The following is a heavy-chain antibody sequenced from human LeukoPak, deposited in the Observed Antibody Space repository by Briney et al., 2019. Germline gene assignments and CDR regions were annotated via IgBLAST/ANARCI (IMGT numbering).Heavy chain of an antibody. D-gene: IGHD4-17*01. CDR1: GFTFNGYS. V-gene: IGHV3-21*01. CDR3: ARNRGDPSYFDY. J-gene: IGHJ4*02. Sequence: PGGSLRLSCTASGFTFNGYSTNWLRQAPGKGLDWVSSISTSSSYIYYADSVKGRFTISRNNPKNSLYLQMNSLRAEDTAVYYCARNRGDPSYFDYWGQGTLVTVAS. CDR2: ISTSSSYI.